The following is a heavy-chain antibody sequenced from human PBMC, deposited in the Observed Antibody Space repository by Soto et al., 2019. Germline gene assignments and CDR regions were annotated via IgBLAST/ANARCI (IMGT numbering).Heavy chain of an antibody. D-gene: IGHD1-26*01. J-gene: IGHJ5*02. CDR3: AKTPWEKYYSSWFDH. CDR2: MSSDGTNK. Sequence: QVQLVESGGGVVQPGTSLRLSCAASGFTFSSYAVHWVRQAPGEGLEWVAAMSSDGTNKYYADSVKGRFTISRDNSKNTLYLQMNSLRAGDTAVYYCAKTPWEKYYSSWFDHWGQGTLVTVSS. CDR1: GFTFSSYA. V-gene: IGHV3-30*18.